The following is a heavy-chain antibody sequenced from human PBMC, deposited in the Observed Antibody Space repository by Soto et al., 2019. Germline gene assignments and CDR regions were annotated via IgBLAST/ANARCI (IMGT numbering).Heavy chain of an antibody. CDR1: GYTFTSYA. V-gene: IGHV1-3*01. Sequence: ASVKVSCKASGYTFTSYAMHWVRQAPGQRLEWMGRINAGNGKTKYSQKFQGRVTITRDTSTDTAYMELSSLRSEDTAVYYCATDPSSSWSFDYWGQGTLVTVSS. CDR3: ATDPSSSWSFDY. CDR2: INAGNGKT. J-gene: IGHJ4*02. D-gene: IGHD6-13*01.